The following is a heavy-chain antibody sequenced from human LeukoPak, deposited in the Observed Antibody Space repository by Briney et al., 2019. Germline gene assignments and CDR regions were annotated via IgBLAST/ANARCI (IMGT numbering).Heavy chain of an antibody. CDR3: ATRRGDYGDYGYWFDP. D-gene: IGHD4-17*01. CDR1: GYSFTSYW. J-gene: IGHJ5*02. CDR2: IYPGDSDT. Sequence: GESLKISCKGSGYSFTSYWIGWVRQMPGKGLEWMGIIYPGDSDTRYSPSFQGQVTISADKSISTAYLQWSSLKASGTAMYYCATRRGDYGDYGYWFDPWGQGTLVTVSS. V-gene: IGHV5-51*01.